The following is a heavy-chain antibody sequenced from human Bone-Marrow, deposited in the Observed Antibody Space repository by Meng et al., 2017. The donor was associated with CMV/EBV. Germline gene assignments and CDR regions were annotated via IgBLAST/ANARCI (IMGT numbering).Heavy chain of an antibody. D-gene: IGHD2-2*01. Sequence: SETLSLTCTVSGGSISSSSYYWGWIRQPPGKGLEWIGSIYYSGSTYYNPSLKSRVTISVDTSKNQFSLKLSSVTAADTAVYYCARQGRTSQDSFDIWGQGTMVTFPS. CDR2: IYYSGST. CDR1: GGSISSSSYY. J-gene: IGHJ3*02. V-gene: IGHV4-39*01. CDR3: ARQGRTSQDSFDI.